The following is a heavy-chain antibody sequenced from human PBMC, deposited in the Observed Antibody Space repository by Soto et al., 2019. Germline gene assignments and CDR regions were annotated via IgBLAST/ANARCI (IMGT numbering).Heavy chain of an antibody. CDR1: GGSLTNYF. Sequence: QVQLQESGPGLVEPSETLSLTCTVSGGSLTNYFWTWIRQSPGKGLEWIAYIRYSGKTGYNPSLKSQVTISLDTPKNQFSLKLTSVTAADTAIYYCARFQYTVVTPFDLWGQGTMVIVSS. CDR3: ARFQYTVVTPFDL. V-gene: IGHV4-59*01. J-gene: IGHJ3*01. D-gene: IGHD2-21*02. CDR2: IRYSGKT.